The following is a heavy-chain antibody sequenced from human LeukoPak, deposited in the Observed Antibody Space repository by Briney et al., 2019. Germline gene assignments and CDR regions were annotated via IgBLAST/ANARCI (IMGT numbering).Heavy chain of an antibody. J-gene: IGHJ4*02. CDR1: GFTFGDYA. Sequence: RPGGSLRLSCTASGFTFGDYAMSWFRQAPGKGLEWVGFIRSKAYGGTTEYAASVKGRFTISRDDSKSIAYLQMNSLKTEDTAVYYCTRDGGNEVSDYWGQGTLVTVSS. D-gene: IGHD5-12*01. CDR2: IRSKAYGGTT. CDR3: TRDGGNEVSDY. V-gene: IGHV3-49*03.